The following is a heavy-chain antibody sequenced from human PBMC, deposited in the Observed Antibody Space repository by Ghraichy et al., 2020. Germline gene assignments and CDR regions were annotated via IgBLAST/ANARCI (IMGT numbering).Heavy chain of an antibody. Sequence: SQTLSLTCTVSGGSISSSSYYWGWIRQPPGKGLEWIGSIYYSGSTYYNPSLKSRVTISVDTSKNQFSLKLSSVTAADTAVYYCARPLGYCSSTSCPGGAFDIWGQGTMVTVSS. CDR3: ARPLGYCSSTSCPGGAFDI. V-gene: IGHV4-39*01. CDR1: GGSISSSSYY. CDR2: IYYSGST. D-gene: IGHD2-2*01. J-gene: IGHJ3*02.